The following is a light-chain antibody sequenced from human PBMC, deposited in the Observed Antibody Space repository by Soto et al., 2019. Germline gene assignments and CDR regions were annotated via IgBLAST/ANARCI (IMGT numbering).Light chain of an antibody. V-gene: IGKV3-11*01. Sequence: EIVLTQSPATLSLSPGERATLSCRASESISSYLAWYQQRPGQAPSLLIYDASNRATGIPARFSGSGSGTDFTLTIDNLEPEDFAVYYCQQRRKWPRTFGGGTKVEI. J-gene: IGKJ4*01. CDR2: DAS. CDR3: QQRRKWPRT. CDR1: ESISSY.